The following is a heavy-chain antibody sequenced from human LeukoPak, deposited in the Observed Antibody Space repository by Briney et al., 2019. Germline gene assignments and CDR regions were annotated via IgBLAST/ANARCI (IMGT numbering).Heavy chain of an antibody. J-gene: IGHJ4*02. V-gene: IGHV3-9*01. Sequence: GRSLRLSCAASGSTFDDYAMHWVRQAPGKGLEWVSGISWNSGSIGYADSVKGRFTISRDNAKNSLYLRMNSLRAEDTALYYCAKASLSGYDIYYFDYWGQGTLVTVSS. D-gene: IGHD5-12*01. CDR3: AKASLSGYDIYYFDY. CDR2: ISWNSGSI. CDR1: GSTFDDYA.